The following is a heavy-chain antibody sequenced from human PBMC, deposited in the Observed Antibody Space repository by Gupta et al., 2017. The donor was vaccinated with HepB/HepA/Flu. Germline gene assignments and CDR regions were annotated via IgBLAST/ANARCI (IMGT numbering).Heavy chain of an antibody. CDR2: IYYSGNT. V-gene: IGHV4-39*01. CDR3: VRPNYGDYLFAFDY. CDR1: GGSIRMSSYY. J-gene: IGHJ4*01. D-gene: IGHD4-17*01. Sequence: QLQLQESGPRLVKPSETLSLTCNVSGGSIRMSSYYWGWIRQSPGKGLQWIGSIYYSGNTYYNPSLKSRITISVDTSKNQFSLKLNSVTAADTAVYYCVRPNYGDYLFAFDYWGHGTPVIVSS.